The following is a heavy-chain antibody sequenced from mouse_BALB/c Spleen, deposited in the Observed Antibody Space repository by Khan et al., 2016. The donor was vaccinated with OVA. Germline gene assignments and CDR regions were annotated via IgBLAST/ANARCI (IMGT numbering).Heavy chain of an antibody. D-gene: IGHD1-1*02. Sequence: EVELVESGGGVVKPGGSLKLSCSASGSTFSSFAMSWVRQTPEKRLEWVATISSGGHYTFYPDSVKGRFTISRDSARNTLYLQMSRLRSEETAMYYCARSLVDYYAMDYWGQGTSVTVSS. V-gene: IGHV5-9-3*01. CDR2: ISSGGHYT. J-gene: IGHJ4*01. CDR3: ARSLVDYYAMDY. CDR1: GSTFSSFA.